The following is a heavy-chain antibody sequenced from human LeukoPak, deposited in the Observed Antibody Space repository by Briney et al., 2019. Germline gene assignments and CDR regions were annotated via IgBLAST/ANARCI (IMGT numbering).Heavy chain of an antibody. CDR3: VRGSSSF. J-gene: IGHJ4*02. CDR2: IDPDGTDP. D-gene: IGHD2-2*01. Sequence: GGSLRLSCAVSGLTTRNSWMSWVRQAPGKGLEWVANIDPDGTDPYYMDSVKGRFTVSGDNDKNSLYLQMHSLRVEDTATYYCVRGSSSFWGQGTLVTV. CDR1: GLTTRNSW. V-gene: IGHV3-7*04.